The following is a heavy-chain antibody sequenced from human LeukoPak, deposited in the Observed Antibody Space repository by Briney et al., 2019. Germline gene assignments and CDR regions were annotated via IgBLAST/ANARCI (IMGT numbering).Heavy chain of an antibody. J-gene: IGHJ4*02. CDR2: LSGSGGST. CDR1: GFTFSSYY. Sequence: GGSLRLSRAASGFTFSSYYMSWVRQAPGKGLEWVSALSGSGGSTYYAESVKGRFAISRDNSKNTLYLQMNSLRAEDTAVYYCAKPARGDFWSTFYYWGQGTLVTVSS. CDR3: AKPARGDFWSTFYY. D-gene: IGHD3-3*01. V-gene: IGHV3-23*01.